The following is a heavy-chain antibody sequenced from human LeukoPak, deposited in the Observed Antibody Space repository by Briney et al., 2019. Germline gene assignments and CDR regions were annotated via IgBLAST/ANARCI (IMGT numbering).Heavy chain of an antibody. CDR3: TTEWGARDYFDY. V-gene: IGHV3-15*01. Sequence: GGSLRLSCTASGFTFSTYWMSWVRQAPGKGLEWVGRIKSKTDGGTTDYAAPVKGRFTISRDDSKNTLYLQMNSLKTEDTAVYYCTTEWGARDYFDYWGQGTLVTVSS. J-gene: IGHJ4*02. CDR2: IKSKTDGGTT. CDR1: GFTFSTYW. D-gene: IGHD1-26*01.